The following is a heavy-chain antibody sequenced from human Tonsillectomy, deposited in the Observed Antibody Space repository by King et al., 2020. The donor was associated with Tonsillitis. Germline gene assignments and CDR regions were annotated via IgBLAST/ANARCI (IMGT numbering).Heavy chain of an antibody. D-gene: IGHD5-24*01. J-gene: IGHJ4*02. CDR2: IWYDGSNK. CDR3: ARDRGEMATLDY. V-gene: IGHV3-33*01. CDR1: GFTFSSYG. Sequence: QLLQSGGGVVQPGRSLRLSCAASGFTFSSYGMHWVRQAPGKGLEWVAVIWYDGSNKDYADSVKGRFTISRDNSKNTLYLQMNSLRAEDTAVYYWARDRGEMATLDYWGQGTLVTVSS.